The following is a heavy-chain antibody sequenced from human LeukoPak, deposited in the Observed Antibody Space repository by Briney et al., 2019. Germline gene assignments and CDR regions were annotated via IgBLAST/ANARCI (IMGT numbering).Heavy chain of an antibody. D-gene: IGHD2-2*01. CDR2: IIPIFGTA. J-gene: IGHJ6*03. V-gene: IGHV1-69*05. Sequence: SVKVSCKASGGTFTSYAISWVRQAPGQGLEWMGGIIPIFGTANYAQKFQGRVTITTDESTSTAYMELSSLRSEDTAVYYCARTQDIVVVPAVEFYYYYYMDVWGKGTTVTVSS. CDR3: ARTQDIVVVPAVEFYYYYYMDV. CDR1: GGTFTSYA.